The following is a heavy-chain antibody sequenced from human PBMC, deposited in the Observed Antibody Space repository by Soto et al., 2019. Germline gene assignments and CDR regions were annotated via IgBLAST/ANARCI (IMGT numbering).Heavy chain of an antibody. J-gene: IGHJ4*02. CDR2: IYSGGST. CDR1: GFTVSSNY. D-gene: IGHD6-13*01. V-gene: IGHV3-53*01. CDR3: ARGRIAAAGTLDY. Sequence: EVQLVESGGGLIQPGGSLRLSCAASGFTVSSNYMSWVRQAPGKGLEWVSVIYSGGSTYYADSVKGRFTISRDNSKNTLYLQMNSLRAEDTAVYYCARGRIAAAGTLDYWGQGTLVTVSS.